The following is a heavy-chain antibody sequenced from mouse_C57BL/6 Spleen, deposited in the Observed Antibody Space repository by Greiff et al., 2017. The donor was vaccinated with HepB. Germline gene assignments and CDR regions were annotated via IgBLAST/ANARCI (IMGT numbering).Heavy chain of an antibody. CDR1: GFTFSDYY. J-gene: IGHJ2*01. CDR3: ARLYDYSYYFDY. Sequence: EVKLVESEGGLVQPGSSMKLSCTASGFTFSDYYMAWVRQVPEKGLEWVANINYDGSSTYYLDSLKSRFIISRDNAKNILYLQMSSLKSEDTATYYCARLYDYSYYFDYWGQGTTLTVSS. V-gene: IGHV5-16*01. D-gene: IGHD2-4*01. CDR2: INYDGSST.